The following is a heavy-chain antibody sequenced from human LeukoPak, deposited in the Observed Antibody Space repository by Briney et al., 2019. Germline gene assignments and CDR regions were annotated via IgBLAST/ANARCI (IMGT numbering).Heavy chain of an antibody. CDR1: GFTLNSYS. Sequence: PGGSLRLSCAASGFTLNSYSLSWVRPAPGKGGEWVSVISGSARTTYYADSVKGRFTISRDKSTNTLFLQMNSLRAEDTAVYYCAKEAASCGGDCYGVFDYWGQGTLVTVSS. J-gene: IGHJ4*02. D-gene: IGHD2-21*02. V-gene: IGHV3-23*01. CDR2: ISGSARTT. CDR3: AKEAASCGGDCYGVFDY.